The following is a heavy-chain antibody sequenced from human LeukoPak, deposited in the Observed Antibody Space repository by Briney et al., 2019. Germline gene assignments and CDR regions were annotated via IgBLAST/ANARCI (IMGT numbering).Heavy chain of an antibody. CDR3: ATSGGSYWS. V-gene: IGHV3-23*01. CDR1: GITFSSYG. D-gene: IGHD1-26*01. CDR2: ISSTGGTT. Sequence: GGTLRLSCAASGITFSSYGMSWVRQAPGKGLEWVSSISSTGGTTYYADSVKGRFTISRENSKNTLYLQMNSLRAEDTAVYYCATSGGSYWSWGQGTLVTVSS. J-gene: IGHJ5*02.